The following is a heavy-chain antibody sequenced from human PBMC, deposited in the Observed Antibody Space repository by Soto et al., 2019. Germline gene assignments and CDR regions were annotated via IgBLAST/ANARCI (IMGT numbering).Heavy chain of an antibody. CDR3: ARSPQPYYYDSSGSIDY. CDR1: GYTFTSYA. V-gene: IGHV1-3*04. CDR2: INTGNGNT. Sequence: GASVKVSCKASGYTFTSYAMHWVRQAPGQSLEWMGWINTGNGNTKYSQKFQGRVTITRDTSATTAYMELSSLRSEDTAMYYCARSPQPYYYDSSGSIDYWGQGTLVTASS. D-gene: IGHD3-22*01. J-gene: IGHJ4*02.